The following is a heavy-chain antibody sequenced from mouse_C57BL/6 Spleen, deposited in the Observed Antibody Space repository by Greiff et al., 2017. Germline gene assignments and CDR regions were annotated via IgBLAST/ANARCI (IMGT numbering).Heavy chain of an antibody. CDR1: GFTFSSYA. J-gene: IGHJ2*01. CDR3: TRGRVYDYGFDY. V-gene: IGHV5-9-1*02. D-gene: IGHD2-4*01. CDR2: ISSGGDYI. Sequence: EVKLMESGEGLVKPGGSLKLSCAASGFTFSSYAMSWVRQTPEKRLEWVAYISSGGDYIYYADTVKGRFTISRDNARNTLYLQMSSLKSEDTAMYYCTRGRVYDYGFDYWGQGTTLTVSS.